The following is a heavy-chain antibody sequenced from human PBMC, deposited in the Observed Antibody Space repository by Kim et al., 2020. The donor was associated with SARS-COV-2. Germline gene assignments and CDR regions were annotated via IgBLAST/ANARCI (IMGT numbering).Heavy chain of an antibody. V-gene: IGHV3-21*01. CDR3: AIDCGMITFGGVIDMNWLSP. Sequence: GGSLRLSCAASGFTFSSYSMNWVRQAPGKGLEWVSSISSSSSYIYYADSVKGRFTISRDNAKNSLYLQMNSLRAEDTAVYYCAIDCGMITFGGVIDMNWLSPWGQGPLVTVSS. CDR2: ISSSSSYI. D-gene: IGHD3-16*02. CDR1: GFTFSSYS. J-gene: IGHJ5*02.